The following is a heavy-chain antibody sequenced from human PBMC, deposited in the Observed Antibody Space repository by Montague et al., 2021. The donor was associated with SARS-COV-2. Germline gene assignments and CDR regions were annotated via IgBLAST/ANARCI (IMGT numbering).Heavy chain of an antibody. D-gene: IGHD2-8*01. CDR1: RGSVKSYY. Sequence: SETLSLTCAVYRGSVKSYYWTWIRQAPGKGLAWIGEINHSGTTNYNPSLKGRVTMSIDASKRQFSLRLNSVSAADTAVYFCARGRTVQGSIRHFESVSSGVLDLWGPGTLVIVS. J-gene: IGHJ4*03. V-gene: IGHV4-34*01. CDR3: ARGRTVQGSIRHFESVSSGVLDL. CDR2: INHSGTT.